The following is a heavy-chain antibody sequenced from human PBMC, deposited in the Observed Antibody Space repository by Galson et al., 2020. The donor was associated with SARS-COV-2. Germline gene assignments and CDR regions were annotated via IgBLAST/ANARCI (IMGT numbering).Heavy chain of an antibody. CDR3: ARSSSGSYYGWFDP. CDR2: ISYDGSNK. CDR1: GFTFSSYD. Sequence: GESLKISCAASGFTFSSYDMHWVRQAPGKGLEWVAVISYDGSNKYYADSVKGRFTISRDNSKNTLYLQMNSLRAEDTAVYYCARSSSGSYYGWFDPWGQGTLVTVSS. J-gene: IGHJ5*02. D-gene: IGHD1-26*01. V-gene: IGHV3-30*04.